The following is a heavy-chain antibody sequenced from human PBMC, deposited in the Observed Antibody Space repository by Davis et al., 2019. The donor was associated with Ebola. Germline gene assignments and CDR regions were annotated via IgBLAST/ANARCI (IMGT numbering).Heavy chain of an antibody. J-gene: IGHJ5*02. CDR3: VKEALRTVATPRNWFDP. D-gene: IGHD5-12*01. CDR2: ISGGGGST. CDR1: GFSFSNYA. Sequence: GESLKISCAASGFSFSNYAMSWVRQAPGKGLEGVSGISGGGGSTYYADSVKGRFTISRDNSKNTLYLQMSSLRAEDTAVYYCVKEALRTVATPRNWFDPWGQGTLVTVSS. V-gene: IGHV3-23*01.